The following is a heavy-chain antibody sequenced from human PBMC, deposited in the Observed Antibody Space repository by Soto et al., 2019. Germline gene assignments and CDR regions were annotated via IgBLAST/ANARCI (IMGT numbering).Heavy chain of an antibody. CDR2: IYYSGST. CDR1: GGSIGSGGYY. J-gene: IGHJ2*01. V-gene: IGHV4-31*02. D-gene: IGHD1-26*01. CDR3: ARAGSSVWYFDL. Sequence: QVQLQESGPGLVKPSQTLSLSCTVSGGSIGSGGYYWSWIRQHPGKGLEWIGYIYYSGSTYYNPSLKSRXXIXVXXSKNQFSLKLSSVTAADTAVYYCARAGSSVWYFDLWGRGTLVTVSS.